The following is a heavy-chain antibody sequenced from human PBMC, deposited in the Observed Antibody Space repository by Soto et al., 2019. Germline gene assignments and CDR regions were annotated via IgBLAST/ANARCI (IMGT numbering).Heavy chain of an antibody. J-gene: IGHJ4*02. V-gene: IGHV3-7*01. CDR3: ARCSGYFSSSSLNHYFDY. D-gene: IGHD2-2*03. CDR1: GFTCTYYW. Sequence: PGGYLRLSCVASGFTCTYYWMSWVRQAPGKGLEWVARIKFDGTHIQYADSVHGRFTISRDNAENSLYLRMRSLRDGNTAVYYCARCSGYFSSSSLNHYFDYWGQGSLGTLFS. CDR2: IKFDGTHI.